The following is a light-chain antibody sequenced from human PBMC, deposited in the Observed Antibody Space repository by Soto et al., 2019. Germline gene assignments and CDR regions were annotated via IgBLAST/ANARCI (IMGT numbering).Light chain of an antibody. V-gene: IGLV1-40*01. CDR1: SSNIGAGYD. Sequence: QSVLTQPPSVSRAPGQRVTISCTGSSSNIGAGYDVHWYQQLPGTAPKLLIYGNSNRPSGVPDRFSGSKSGTSASLAITGLQAEDEADYYCQSYESSLSGAYVFGTGTKVTVL. J-gene: IGLJ1*01. CDR3: QSYESSLSGAYV. CDR2: GNS.